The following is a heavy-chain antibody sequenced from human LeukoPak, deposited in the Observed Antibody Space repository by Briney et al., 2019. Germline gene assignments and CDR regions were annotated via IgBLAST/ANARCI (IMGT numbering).Heavy chain of an antibody. CDR3: ARGPMIVALSHSYFDY. V-gene: IGHV4-30-2*01. CDR1: GGSISSGGYY. D-gene: IGHD3-22*01. J-gene: IGHJ4*02. CDR2: IYHSGST. Sequence: SETLSLTCTVSGGSISSGGYYWSWIRQPPGKGLEWIGYIYHSGSTYYNPSLKSRVTISVDRSKNQFSLKLSSVTAADTAVYYCARGPMIVALSHSYFDYWGQGTLVTVSS.